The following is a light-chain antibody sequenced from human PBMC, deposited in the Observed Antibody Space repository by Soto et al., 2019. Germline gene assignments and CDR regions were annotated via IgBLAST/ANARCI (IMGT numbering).Light chain of an antibody. CDR3: AAWADSLSRHV. CDR1: SSNIAVNY. V-gene: IGLV1-47*02. Sequence: TEPCWASGTPWQRVAISCSRSSSNIAVNYVYWYQQLPGTAPKLLIYFNDQRPSGVPDRFSGSKSGTSASLAISGLRSEDEADYYCAAWADSLSRHVFGSGTKV. CDR2: FND. J-gene: IGLJ1*01.